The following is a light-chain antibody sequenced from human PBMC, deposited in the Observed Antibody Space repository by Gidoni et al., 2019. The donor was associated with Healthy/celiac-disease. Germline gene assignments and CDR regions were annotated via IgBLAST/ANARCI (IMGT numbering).Light chain of an antibody. Sequence: DIQMTQSPSTLSASIGDRVTITCRASQSIRSWLAWYKQTPGKAPKLLIYKASSLESGVPSRFSGSGSGTEFTLTISSLQPDDCATYYCQQGLTFGGGTKVEIK. CDR2: KAS. CDR3: QQGLT. CDR1: QSIRSW. V-gene: IGKV1-5*03. J-gene: IGKJ4*01.